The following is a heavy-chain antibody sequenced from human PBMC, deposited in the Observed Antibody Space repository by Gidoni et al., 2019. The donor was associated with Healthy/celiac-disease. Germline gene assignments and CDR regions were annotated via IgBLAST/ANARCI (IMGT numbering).Heavy chain of an antibody. J-gene: IGHJ1*01. CDR2: ISYDGSNK. V-gene: IGHV3-30*18. D-gene: IGHD4-17*01. CDR3: AKDLGYGTEYFQH. Sequence: QVQLVESGGGVVQPGRSLRLSCAASGFTFSSYGMHWVRQAPGKGLEWVAVISYDGSNKYYADSVKGRFTISRDNSKNTLYLQMNSLRAEDTAVYYCAKDLGYGTEYFQHWGQGTLVTVSS. CDR1: GFTFSSYG.